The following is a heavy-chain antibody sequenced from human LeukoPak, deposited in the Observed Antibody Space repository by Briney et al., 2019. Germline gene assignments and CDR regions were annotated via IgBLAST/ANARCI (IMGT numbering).Heavy chain of an antibody. CDR2: IYYSGST. CDR3: ARVLLLGTTSAFDI. CDR1: GGSISSSSYY. V-gene: IGHV4-39*07. D-gene: IGHD3-22*01. Sequence: PSETLSLTCTVSGGSISSSSYYWGWIRQPPGKGLEWIGSIYYSGSTYYNPSLKSRVTISVDTSKNQFSLKLSSVTAADTAVYYCARVLLLGTTSAFDIWGQGTMVTVSS. J-gene: IGHJ3*02.